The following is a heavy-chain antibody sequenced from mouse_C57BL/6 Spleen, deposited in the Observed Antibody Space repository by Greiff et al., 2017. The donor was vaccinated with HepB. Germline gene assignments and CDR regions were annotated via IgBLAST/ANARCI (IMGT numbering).Heavy chain of an antibody. CDR1: GFSLTSYG. D-gene: IGHD2-4*01. V-gene: IGHV2-6*01. Sequence: VQLQQSGPGLVAPSQSLSITCTVSGFSLTSYGVDWVRQSPGKGLEWLGVIWGVGSTNYNSALKSRLSISKDNSKSQVFLKMNSLQTDDTAMYYCARHYEGGLADYWGQGTSVTVSS. CDR3: ARHYEGGLADY. J-gene: IGHJ4*01. CDR2: IWGVGST.